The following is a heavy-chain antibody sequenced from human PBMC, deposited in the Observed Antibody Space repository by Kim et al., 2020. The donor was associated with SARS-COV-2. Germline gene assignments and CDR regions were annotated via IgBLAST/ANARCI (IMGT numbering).Heavy chain of an antibody. CDR2: ISWNSGSI. J-gene: IGHJ6*02. CDR1: GFTFDDYA. V-gene: IGHV3-9*01. D-gene: IGHD3-10*01. CDR3: AKGQDGSGSYYYYYGMDV. Sequence: GGSLRLSCAASGFTFDDYAMHWVRQAPGKGLEWVSGISWNSGSIGYADSVKGRFTISRDNAKNSLYLQMNSLRAEDTALYYCAKGQDGSGSYYYYYGMDVWGQGTTVTVSS.